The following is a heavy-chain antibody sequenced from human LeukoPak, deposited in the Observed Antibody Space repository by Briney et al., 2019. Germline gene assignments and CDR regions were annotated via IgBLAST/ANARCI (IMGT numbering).Heavy chain of an antibody. Sequence: GSLRLSCAASGFTFSAYGIHWVRQAPGKGLEWVAFIRSDGTTKYYADSVKGRFTISRHNFNNTLFLQMNSLRAENTAVYYCLKDQLTVTTLSFDYWGQGTLATVSP. J-gene: IGHJ4*02. CDR2: IRSDGTTK. V-gene: IGHV3-30*02. CDR1: GFTFSAYG. D-gene: IGHD4-11*01. CDR3: LKDQLTVTTLSFDY.